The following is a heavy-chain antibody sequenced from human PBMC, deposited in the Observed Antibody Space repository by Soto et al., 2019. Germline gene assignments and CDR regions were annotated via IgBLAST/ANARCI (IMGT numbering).Heavy chain of an antibody. CDR2: INPNSGGT. CDR3: ASAAVTGTAGLDF. J-gene: IGHJ4*02. D-gene: IGHD6-19*01. Sequence: ASVKVSCKASGCTFNGFYMHWVRQAPGQGLELMGWINPNSGGTKSAEKFQGRVTMTRDTSISTAYMELSRLTSDDTAVYYCASAAVTGTAGLDFWGQGTQVTVYS. CDR1: GCTFNGFY. V-gene: IGHV1-2*02.